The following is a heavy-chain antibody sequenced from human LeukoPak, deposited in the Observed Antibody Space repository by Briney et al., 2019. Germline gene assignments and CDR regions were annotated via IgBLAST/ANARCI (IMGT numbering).Heavy chain of an antibody. CDR2: ISGSGGST. CDR3: AKSTVAATTGAFDI. CDR1: GFTFSSYA. Sequence: PGGSLRLSCAASGFTFSSYAMSWVRQAPGKGLEWVSAISGSGGSTYYADSVKGRFTISRDNSKNTLYLQMNSLRAEDRSVYYCAKSTVAATTGAFDIWGQGTMVTVSS. V-gene: IGHV3-23*01. D-gene: IGHD2-15*01. J-gene: IGHJ3*02.